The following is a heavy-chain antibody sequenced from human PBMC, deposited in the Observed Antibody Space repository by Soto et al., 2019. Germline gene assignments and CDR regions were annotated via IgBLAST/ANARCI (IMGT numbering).Heavy chain of an antibody. D-gene: IGHD4-17*01. V-gene: IGHV3-30-3*01. Sequence: GGSLRLSCAASGFTFSSYAMHWVRQAPGKGLEWVAVISYDGSNKYYADSVKGRFTISRDNSKNTLYLQMNSLRAEDTAVYYCARVLPPGYGDYYFDYWGQGTLVTVSS. CDR1: GFTFSSYA. J-gene: IGHJ4*02. CDR3: ARVLPPGYGDYYFDY. CDR2: ISYDGSNK.